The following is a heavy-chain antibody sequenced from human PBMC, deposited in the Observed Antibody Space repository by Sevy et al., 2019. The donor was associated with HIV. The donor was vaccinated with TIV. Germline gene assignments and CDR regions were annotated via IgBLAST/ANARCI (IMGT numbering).Heavy chain of an antibody. V-gene: IGHV1-69*13. CDR2: IIPIFGAP. CDR1: GGSFSNFA. CDR3: ARGYYYGSGSYYPPDY. J-gene: IGHJ4*02. Sequence: ASVKVSCKAPGGSFSNFAYIWVRQAPGQGLEWMGMIIPIFGAPNYAQKFQDRVTLTADESTNPAYMGLSSLISDDTAVDYRARGYYYGSGSYYPPDYWGQGTLVTVSS. D-gene: IGHD3-10*01.